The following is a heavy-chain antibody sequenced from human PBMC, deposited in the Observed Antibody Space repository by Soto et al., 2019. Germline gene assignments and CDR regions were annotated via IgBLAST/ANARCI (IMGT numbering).Heavy chain of an antibody. D-gene: IGHD3-9*01. CDR3: AKARKRGVLRSFDLGKDY. V-gene: IGHV3-30*18. CDR2: ISYDGSNK. CDR1: EFTFSSYG. J-gene: IGHJ4*02. Sequence: WGALRVSCASSEFTFSSYGMHWVRQAPGKGLDWVAVISYDGSNKYYADSVKGRFTISRDNSKNTLYLQMNSLRAEDTAVYYCAKARKRGVLRSFDLGKDYWGQGTLVTVSS.